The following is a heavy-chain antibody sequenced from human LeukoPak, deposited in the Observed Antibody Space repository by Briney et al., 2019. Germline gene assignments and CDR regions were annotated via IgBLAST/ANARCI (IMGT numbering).Heavy chain of an antibody. V-gene: IGHV4-59*01. Sequence: SETLSLTCTVSGGSISSYYWSWIRQPPGKGLEWIGYIYYSGSTNYNPSLKSRVTISVDTSKNQFSLKLSSVTAADTAVYYCAVNLGGGANFDYWGQGTLVTVPS. CDR1: GGSISSYY. CDR3: AVNLGGGANFDY. CDR2: IYYSGST. J-gene: IGHJ4*02. D-gene: IGHD1-26*01.